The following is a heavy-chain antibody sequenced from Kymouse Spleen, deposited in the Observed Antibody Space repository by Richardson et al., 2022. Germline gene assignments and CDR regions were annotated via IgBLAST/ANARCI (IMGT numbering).Heavy chain of an antibody. CDR2: IWYDGSNK. D-gene: IGHD1-7*01. V-gene: IGHV3-33*01. Sequence: QVQLVESGGGVVQPGRSLRLSCAASGFTFSSYGMHWVRQAPGKGLEWVAVIWYDGSNKYYADSVKGRFTISRDNSKNTLYLQMNSLRAEDTAVYYCARENWNYTYYYYGMDVWGQGTTVTVSS. J-gene: IGHJ6*02. CDR3: ARENWNYTYYYYGMDV. CDR1: GFTFSSYG.